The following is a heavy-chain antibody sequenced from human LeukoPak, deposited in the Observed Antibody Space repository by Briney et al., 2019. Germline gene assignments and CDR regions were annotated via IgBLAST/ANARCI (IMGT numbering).Heavy chain of an antibody. Sequence: SEALSLTCTVSGGSISSGNYYWYWIRQPAGKGLEWIGRIYTSGSTNYNPSLKSRVTMSVDTSKNQFSLKLSSVTAADTAVYYCARNPVGATTDAFDIWGQGTMVTVSS. V-gene: IGHV4-61*02. D-gene: IGHD1-26*01. J-gene: IGHJ3*02. CDR1: GGSISSGNYY. CDR2: IYTSGST. CDR3: ARNPVGATTDAFDI.